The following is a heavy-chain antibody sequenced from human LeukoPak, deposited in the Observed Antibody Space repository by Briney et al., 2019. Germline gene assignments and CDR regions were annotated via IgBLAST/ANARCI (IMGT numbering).Heavy chain of an antibody. CDR1: GDNFGTYI. J-gene: IGHJ4*02. D-gene: IGHD2-15*01. V-gene: IGHV1-69*08. Sequence: ASVKVSCKASGDNFGTYILSWFRQAPGQGLEWMGRIIPILNTIDYAQKFQGRVTVTADKSTNTACLELSSLKSEDTAMYYCAKQGAPRSGGDYYSYWGQGTLVIVSS. CDR3: AKQGAPRSGGDYYSY. CDR2: IIPILNTI.